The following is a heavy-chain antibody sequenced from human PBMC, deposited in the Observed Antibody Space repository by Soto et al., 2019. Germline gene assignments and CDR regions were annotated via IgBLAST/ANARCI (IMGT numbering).Heavy chain of an antibody. CDR1: GFTFSRYA. J-gene: IGHJ4*02. CDR2: IWYDGSNK. Sequence: QVQLVESGGGVVQPGRSLRLSCAASGFTFSRYAMHWVRQAPGRGLEWVAVIWYDGSNKDYVDSVKGRFIISRDNSKNTLYLQMNSLRAEDTAVYYCARDAESSGFGCDYWGQGTLVTVSS. D-gene: IGHD3-22*01. V-gene: IGHV3-33*01. CDR3: ARDAESSGFGCDY.